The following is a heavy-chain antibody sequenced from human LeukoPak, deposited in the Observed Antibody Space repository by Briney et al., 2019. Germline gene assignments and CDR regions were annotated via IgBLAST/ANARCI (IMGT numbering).Heavy chain of an antibody. J-gene: IGHJ3*02. CDR1: GYSFTSYW. D-gene: IGHD1-26*01. Sequence: GASLKISCKGSGYSFTSYWIGWVRRMPGKGLVWMVIIYPGDSDTRYSPSFQGQVTISADKSISTAYLQWSSLKASDTAMYYCARHGEGGSHGWGAFDIWGQGAMVTVSS. CDR3: ARHGEGGSHGWGAFDI. CDR2: IYPGDSDT. V-gene: IGHV5-51*01.